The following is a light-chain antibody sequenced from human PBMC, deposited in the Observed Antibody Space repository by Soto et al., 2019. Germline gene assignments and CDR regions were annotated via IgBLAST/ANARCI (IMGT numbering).Light chain of an antibody. J-gene: IGLJ6*01. V-gene: IGLV2-11*01. CDR2: DVT. CDR3: CSYADNYFSV. Sequence: QSVLTQPRSVSGSPGQSVTISCTGTTSDVGGYDYVSWYQHHPGKAPKLIIYDVTQRPSGIPDRFSGSKSGNTASLTISGLQADDEADYHCCSYADNYFSVFGTGTQLTVL. CDR1: TSDVGGYDY.